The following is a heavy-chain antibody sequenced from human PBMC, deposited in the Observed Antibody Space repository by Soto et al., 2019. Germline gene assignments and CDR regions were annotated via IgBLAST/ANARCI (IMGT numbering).Heavy chain of an antibody. V-gene: IGHV4-34*01. CDR2: INHSGST. Sequence: PSETLSLTCAAYGGSFSGYYWSWIRQPPGKGLEWIGEINHSGSTNYNPSLKSRVTISVDTSKNQFSLKLSSVTAADTAVYYCARGRSVVVVAATKPRGYWFDPWGQGTLVTVSS. D-gene: IGHD2-15*01. CDR3: ARGRSVVVVAATKPRGYWFDP. J-gene: IGHJ5*02. CDR1: GGSFSGYY.